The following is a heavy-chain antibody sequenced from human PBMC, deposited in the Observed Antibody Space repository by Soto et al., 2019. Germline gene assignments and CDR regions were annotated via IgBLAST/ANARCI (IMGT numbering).Heavy chain of an antibody. D-gene: IGHD2-21*02. Sequence: EVQLLESGGGLVQPGGSLRLSCAASGFTFSSYAMSWVRQAPGKGLEWVSGISVSGDSTYYAGSVKGRFTISRDNSKSTLYLQMNSLRAEDTAVYYCAKIFRYGDPEYWGQGDLVTVSS. CDR3: AKIFRYGDPEY. J-gene: IGHJ4*02. CDR2: ISVSGDST. CDR1: GFTFSSYA. V-gene: IGHV3-23*01.